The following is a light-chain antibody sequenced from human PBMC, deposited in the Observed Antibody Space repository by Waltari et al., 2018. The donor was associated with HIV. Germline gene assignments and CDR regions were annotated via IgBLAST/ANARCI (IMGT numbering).Light chain of an antibody. V-gene: IGLV3-9*01. CDR3: QVWDSDTGV. CDR1: NLASKD. J-gene: IGLJ1*01. Sequence: SYELTQKPSVSVALGQTAKVACGGDNLASKDVHWYQQKPGRPPVLVIYDNNKRPSGIPGRFSGFNSGITATLTISGAQGDDEADYYCQVWDSDTGVFGSGTKVTVL. CDR2: DNN.